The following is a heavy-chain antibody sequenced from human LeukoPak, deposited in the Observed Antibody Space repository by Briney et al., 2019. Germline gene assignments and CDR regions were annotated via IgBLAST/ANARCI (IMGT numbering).Heavy chain of an antibody. CDR3: ASLPYGDPYYFDY. Sequence: SETLSLTWTVSGGSISSDYWSWIRQPPGKGLEWIGYIYYSGSTNYNPSLKSRVTISVDTSKNQFSLKLSSVTAADTAVYYCASLPYGDPYYFDYWGQGTLVTVSS. D-gene: IGHD4-17*01. CDR2: IYYSGST. J-gene: IGHJ4*02. CDR1: GGSISSDY. V-gene: IGHV4-59*01.